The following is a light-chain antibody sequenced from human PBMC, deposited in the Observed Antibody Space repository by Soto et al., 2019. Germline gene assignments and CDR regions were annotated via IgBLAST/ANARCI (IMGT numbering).Light chain of an antibody. CDR1: QSLVHSDGNTF. V-gene: IGKV2-30*02. CDR2: KVS. J-gene: IGKJ1*01. Sequence: DVVMTQSPLSLPVTLGQPASISCRSSQSLVHSDGNTFLNWFQQRPGQSPRRLIYKVSNRDSGVPDRFSGSGSGTDFTLKISRVEAEDVGVYYCMQGTHWPPTFGLGTKVEIK. CDR3: MQGTHWPPT.